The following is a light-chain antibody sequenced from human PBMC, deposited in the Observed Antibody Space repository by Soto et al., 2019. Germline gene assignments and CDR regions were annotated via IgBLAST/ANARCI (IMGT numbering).Light chain of an antibody. CDR3: SSYTSSSTLS. Sequence: QSALTQPASVSGSPGQSITISCTGTSSDVGGYNYVSWYQQHPGIAPKLMIYDVSNRPSGVSNRFSGSKSGNTASLTISGLQAEDEADYYCSSYTSSSTLSFGTGTKVTVL. J-gene: IGLJ1*01. CDR1: SSDVGGYNY. V-gene: IGLV2-14*01. CDR2: DVS.